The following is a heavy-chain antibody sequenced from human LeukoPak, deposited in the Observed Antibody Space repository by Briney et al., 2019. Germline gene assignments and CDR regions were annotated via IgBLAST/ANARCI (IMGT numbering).Heavy chain of an antibody. CDR3: ARCKDIVVVPAHDY. J-gene: IGHJ4*02. V-gene: IGHV1-18*04. CDR1: GYTFTSYG. CDR2: ISAYNGNT. D-gene: IGHD2-2*01. Sequence: ASVKVSCKASGYTFTSYGICWVRQAPGQGLEWMGWISAYNGNTNYAQKLQGRVTMTTDTSTSTAYMELRSLRSDDTAVYYCARCKDIVVVPAHDYWGQGTLVTVSS.